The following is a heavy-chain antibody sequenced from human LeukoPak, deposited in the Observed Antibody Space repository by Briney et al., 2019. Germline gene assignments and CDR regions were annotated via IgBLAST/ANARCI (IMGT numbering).Heavy chain of an antibody. CDR2: IYTSGST. D-gene: IGHD3-22*01. CDR3: ASRPFEYYDSSGYSDAFDI. V-gene: IGHV4-61*02. Sequence: SETLSLTCTVSGGSISSGSYYWSWIRQPAGKGLEWIGRIYTSGSTNYNPSLKSRVTISVDTSENQFSLKLSSVTAADTAVYYCASRPFEYYDSSGYSDAFDIWGQGTMVTVSS. J-gene: IGHJ3*02. CDR1: GGSISSGSYY.